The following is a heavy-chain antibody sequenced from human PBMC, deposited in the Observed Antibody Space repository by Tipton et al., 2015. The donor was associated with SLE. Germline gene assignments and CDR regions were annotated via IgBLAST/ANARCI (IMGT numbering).Heavy chain of an antibody. J-gene: IGHJ4*02. CDR3: ARDTGSGGGFDF. CDR2: VSASGTT. V-gene: IGHV4-61*09. D-gene: IGHD1-26*01. CDR1: GASISSSTYY. Sequence: TLSLTCSVSGASISSSTYYWIWIRQPAGTGLEWIGHVSASGTTKYNPSLKSRVTISIDTSKNQFSLRLSSVTAADTAVYYCARDTGSGGGFDFWGQGALVTVSS.